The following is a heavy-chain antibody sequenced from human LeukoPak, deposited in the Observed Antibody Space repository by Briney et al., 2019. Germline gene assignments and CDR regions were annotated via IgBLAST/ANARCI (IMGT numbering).Heavy chain of an antibody. V-gene: IGHV4-59*08. Sequence: SETLSLTCTVSGGSISSYYWSWIRQPPGKGLEWIGYIYYSGSTNYNPSLKSRVTISVDTSKNQFSLKLSSVTAADTAVYYCARHGGVEHDAFDIWGQGTMVTVSS. CDR3: ARHGGVEHDAFDI. D-gene: IGHD1/OR15-1a*01. CDR1: GGSISSYY. CDR2: IYYSGST. J-gene: IGHJ3*02.